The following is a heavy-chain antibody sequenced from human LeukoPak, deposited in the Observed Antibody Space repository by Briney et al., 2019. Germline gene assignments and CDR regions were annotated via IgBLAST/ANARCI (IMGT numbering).Heavy chain of an antibody. D-gene: IGHD2-2*01. V-gene: IGHV4-34*01. CDR3: ARGRLRYCSSTSCNTFDY. CDR1: GGSFSGYY. J-gene: IGHJ4*02. CDR2: INNSGST. Sequence: SETLSLTCAVYGGSFSGYYWSWIRQPPGKGLEWIGEINNSGSTNYNPSLKSRVTISVDTSKNQFSLKLSSVTAADTAVYYCARGRLRYCSSTSCNTFDYWGQGTLVTVSS.